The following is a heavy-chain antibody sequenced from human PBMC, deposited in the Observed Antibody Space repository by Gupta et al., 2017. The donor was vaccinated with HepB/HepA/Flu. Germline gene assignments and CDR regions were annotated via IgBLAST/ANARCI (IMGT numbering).Heavy chain of an antibody. CDR1: RLLFSRYA. CDR3: TYNTTGRAFEI. D-gene: IGHD1-1*01. Sequence: EVQLLESGGGLVQPGGSLRLSCAASRLLFSRYAMTWVRLAPGKGLELVSSISSTAIGTYYADSVRGRFTIARDNSQNTLFLEMNSLKADDTAIYYCTYNTTGRAFEIWGQGTMVTVSS. CDR2: ISSTAIGT. V-gene: IGHV3-23*01. J-gene: IGHJ3*02.